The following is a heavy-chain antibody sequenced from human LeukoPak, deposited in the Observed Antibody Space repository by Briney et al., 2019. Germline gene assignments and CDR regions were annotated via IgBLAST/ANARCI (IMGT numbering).Heavy chain of an antibody. D-gene: IGHD3-10*01. V-gene: IGHV3-21*01. CDR2: ISSSSSYI. CDR1: GFTFSSYS. CDR3: AKDGWFGEFDY. Sequence: GGSLRLSCAASGFTFSSYSMTWVRQAPGKGLEWVSSISSSSSYIYYADSVKGRFTISRDNAKNSLYLQMNSLRAEDTAVYYCAKDGWFGEFDYWGQGTLVTVSS. J-gene: IGHJ4*02.